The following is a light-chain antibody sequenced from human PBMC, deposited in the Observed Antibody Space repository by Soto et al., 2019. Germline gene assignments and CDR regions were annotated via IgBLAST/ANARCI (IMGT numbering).Light chain of an antibody. CDR3: QQRSNWPPLT. CDR2: DAS. CDR1: QSVSSY. Sequence: IVLTQSPATLSLSPGERAILSCRASQSVSSYLAWYQQKPGQAPRLLIYDASNRATGIPARFSGSGSGTDFTLIISSLEPEDFAVYYCQQRSNWPPLTFGGGTKVEIK. V-gene: IGKV3-11*01. J-gene: IGKJ4*01.